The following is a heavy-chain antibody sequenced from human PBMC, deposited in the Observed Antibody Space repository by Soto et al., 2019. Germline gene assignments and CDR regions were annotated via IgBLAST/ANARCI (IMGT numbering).Heavy chain of an antibody. V-gene: IGHV2-5*02. CDR2: IYWDDDK. J-gene: IGHJ6*02. Sequence: QITLKESGPTLVKPTQTLTLTCTFSGFSLSNSGVGVAWIRQPPGKALEWLALIYWDDDKRYRPSLEGRLTITKDHSKNQVVPTMTHMDSGDTATHYCGYLPCIGGSCYWVSFSGMAVWGQGTTVTVSS. CDR3: GYLPCIGGSCYWVSFSGMAV. D-gene: IGHD2-15*01. CDR1: GFSLSNSGVG.